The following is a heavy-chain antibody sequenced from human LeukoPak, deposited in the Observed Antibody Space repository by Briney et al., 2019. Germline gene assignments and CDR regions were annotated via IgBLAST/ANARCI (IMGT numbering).Heavy chain of an antibody. V-gene: IGHV4-39*01. D-gene: IGHD6-13*01. J-gene: IGHJ4*02. Sequence: SETLSLTCTVSGGSISSSSYYWGWIRQPPGKGLEWIGSIYYSGSTYYNPSLTSRVTISVDTSKNQFSLKLSSVTAADTAVYYCARSRAGTFDYWGQGTLVTVSS. CDR1: GGSISSSSYY. CDR2: IYYSGST. CDR3: ARSRAGTFDY.